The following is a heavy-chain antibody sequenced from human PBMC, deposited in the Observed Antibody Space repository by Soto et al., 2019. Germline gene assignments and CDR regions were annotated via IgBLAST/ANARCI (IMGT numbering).Heavy chain of an antibody. CDR3: ARQIGRGSWSLDH. D-gene: IGHD6-13*01. V-gene: IGHV4-39*01. CDR2: IYYTGST. Sequence: QLQLQESGPGLVKPAETLSLTCTVSGGSISSSDYWWGWIRQPPGKGLEWIGSIYYTGSTYYNPSLKSRVIISVDTSKNQFSRRLSSGTAADTAVYYCARQIGRGSWSLDHWGQGTLVTVSS. CDR1: GGSISSSDYW. J-gene: IGHJ4*02.